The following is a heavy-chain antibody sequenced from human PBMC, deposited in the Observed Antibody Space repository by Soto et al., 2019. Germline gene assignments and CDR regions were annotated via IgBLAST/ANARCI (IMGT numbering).Heavy chain of an antibody. V-gene: IGHV1-24*01. D-gene: IGHD3-3*01. Sequence: ASVKVSCKVSGYTLTELSMHWVRQAPGKGLEWMGGFDPEDGETIYAQKSQGRVTMTEDTSTDTAYMELSSLRSEDTAVYYCAVVLRFLEWLPGYFDYWGQGTLVTVSS. CDR3: AVVLRFLEWLPGYFDY. CDR2: FDPEDGET. J-gene: IGHJ4*02. CDR1: GYTLTELS.